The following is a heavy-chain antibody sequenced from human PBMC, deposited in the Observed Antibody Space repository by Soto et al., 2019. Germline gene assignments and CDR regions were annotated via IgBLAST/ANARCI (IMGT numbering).Heavy chain of an antibody. J-gene: IGHJ4*02. CDR2: VIPILGQA. CDR1: GGIFSSYA. D-gene: IGHD1-26*01. CDR3: ARVGGVGAPPGADY. Sequence: SVKVSCKASGGIFSSYAISWLRKAPGQGLEWMGAVIPILGQAYYAQNLQDRVTITADESTRTAYMELSSLRSEDTAVYFCARVGGVGAPPGADYWGQGTLVTVSS. V-gene: IGHV1-69*13.